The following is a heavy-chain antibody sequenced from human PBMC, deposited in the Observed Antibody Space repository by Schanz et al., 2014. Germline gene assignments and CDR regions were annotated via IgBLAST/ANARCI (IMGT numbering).Heavy chain of an antibody. Sequence: VQLVESGGGVVRPGGSLRLSCAGSGFTFSNYSMNWVRQAPGKGLEWVSAISGSGGSTVYADSVKGRFSISRDNSKNTLYLQMNSLRAEDTAVYYCAKDQGSYGSGSYSYFDYWGQGTLATVSS. J-gene: IGHJ4*02. D-gene: IGHD3-10*01. CDR3: AKDQGSYGSGSYSYFDY. CDR2: ISGSGGST. V-gene: IGHV3-23*04. CDR1: GFTFSNYS.